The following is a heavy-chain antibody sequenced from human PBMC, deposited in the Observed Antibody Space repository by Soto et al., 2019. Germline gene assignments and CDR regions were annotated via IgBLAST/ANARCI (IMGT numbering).Heavy chain of an antibody. V-gene: IGHV3-30*18. D-gene: IGHD1-26*01. J-gene: IGHJ6*02. CDR1: GFTFSSYG. CDR3: AKDLGSKGYYYYGMDV. CDR2: ISYDGSNK. Sequence: QVQLVESGGGVVQPGRSLRLSCTASGFTFSSYGMHWVRQAPGKGLEWVAVISYDGSNKYHTDSVKGRFTISTDKSKNTLYLQMSSLRADDTAVYYCAKDLGSKGYYYYGMDVWGQGTTVTVSS.